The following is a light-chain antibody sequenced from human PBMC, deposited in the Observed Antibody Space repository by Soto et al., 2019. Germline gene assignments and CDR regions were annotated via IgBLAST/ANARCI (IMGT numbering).Light chain of an antibody. Sequence: QSALTQPASLSGSPGQSIAIYCIGTSNDVGAYNYVSWYQQHPGKAPKLLIYDVSGRPSGVSDRFSGSKSGNSASLTISGLQAEDEAAYYCSSYTTTSTVLFGGGTKVTVL. CDR2: DVS. CDR1: SNDVGAYNY. J-gene: IGLJ2*01. CDR3: SSYTTTSTVL. V-gene: IGLV2-14*01.